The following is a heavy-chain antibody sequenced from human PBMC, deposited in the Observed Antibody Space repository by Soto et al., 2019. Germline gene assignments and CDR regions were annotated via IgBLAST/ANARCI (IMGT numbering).Heavy chain of an antibody. CDR1: GFTFDDYA. CDR2: ISWNSGSI. V-gene: IGHV3-9*01. J-gene: IGHJ3*02. D-gene: IGHD2-15*01. Sequence: EVQLVESGGGLVQPGRSLRLSCAASGFTFDDYAMHWVRQAPGKGLEWVSDISWNSGSIGYADSVKGRFTISRDNAKNSLYLQMNSLRAEDTALYYCAKDIARVVVEIGDAFDIWGQGTMVTVSS. CDR3: AKDIARVVVEIGDAFDI.